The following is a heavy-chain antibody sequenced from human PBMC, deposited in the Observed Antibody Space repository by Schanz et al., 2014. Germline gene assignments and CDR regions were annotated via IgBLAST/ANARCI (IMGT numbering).Heavy chain of an antibody. CDR1: GFTFSSYG. J-gene: IGHJ4*02. Sequence: VQMVESGGGVVQPGRSLRLSCAASGFTFSSYGMHWIRQAPGKGLEWVSDISSGSSYANYADSVKGRFTISRDNAKNSLYLQMNSLRAEDTAVYYCAREQIMAAAGLVDYWGQGALVTVSS. CDR3: AREQIMAAAGLVDY. V-gene: IGHV3-21*05. D-gene: IGHD6-13*01. CDR2: ISSGSSYA.